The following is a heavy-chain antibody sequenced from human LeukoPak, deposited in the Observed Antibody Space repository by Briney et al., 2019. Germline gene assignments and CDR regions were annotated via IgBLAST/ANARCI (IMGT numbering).Heavy chain of an antibody. Sequence: GGSLRLSCAASGFTFSTNWMSWVRQAPGKGLEWLANIKPDGSDKYYVDSVKGRFTVSRDNAKNSLYLQMSSLRAEDTAVYYCARGSGWYHYWGQGTLVTVSS. J-gene: IGHJ4*02. CDR1: GFTFSTNW. V-gene: IGHV3-7*04. CDR3: ARGSGWYHY. CDR2: IKPDGSDK. D-gene: IGHD1-14*01.